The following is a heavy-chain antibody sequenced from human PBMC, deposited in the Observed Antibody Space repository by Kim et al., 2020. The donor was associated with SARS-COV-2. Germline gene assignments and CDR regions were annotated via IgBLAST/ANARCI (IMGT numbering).Heavy chain of an antibody. Sequence: GGSLRLSCAASGFTFSGSAMHWVRQASGKGLEWVGRIRSKANSYETAYAASVKGRFTISRDDSKNTAYLQMNSLKTEDTAVYYCTRQSWEQLVRDNWFDPWGQGTLVTVSS. CDR2: IRSKANSYET. J-gene: IGHJ5*02. V-gene: IGHV3-73*01. CDR3: TRQSWEQLVRDNWFDP. D-gene: IGHD6-6*01. CDR1: GFTFSGSA.